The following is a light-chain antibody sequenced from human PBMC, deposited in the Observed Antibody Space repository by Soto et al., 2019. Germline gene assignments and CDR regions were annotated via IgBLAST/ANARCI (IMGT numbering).Light chain of an antibody. J-gene: IGKJ3*01. Sequence: EIVLTQSPGTLSLSPGERATLSCRASQTVNSNYLVWYQQKPGQAPRLLINAASSRATGIPERFSGSGSGTDFTLTISRLEPEDFAVYYCQQYENIPFAFGPGTKVDIK. V-gene: IGKV3-20*01. CDR2: AAS. CDR3: QQYENIPFA. CDR1: QTVNSNY.